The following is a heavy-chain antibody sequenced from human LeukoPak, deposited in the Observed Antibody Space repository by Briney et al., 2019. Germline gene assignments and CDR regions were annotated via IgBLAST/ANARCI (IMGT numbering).Heavy chain of an antibody. CDR3: ARERKITIFGVACDY. D-gene: IGHD3-3*01. CDR1: AYTFTGYY. Sequence: GASVKVSCKAPAYTFTGYYMHWVRQAPGQGLEWMGRINPNGGGTNYAQKFQGRVTMTSDTSISTAYMELSRLRSDDTAVYYCARERKITIFGVACDYWGQGTLVTVSS. J-gene: IGHJ4*02. V-gene: IGHV1-2*06. CDR2: INPNGGGT.